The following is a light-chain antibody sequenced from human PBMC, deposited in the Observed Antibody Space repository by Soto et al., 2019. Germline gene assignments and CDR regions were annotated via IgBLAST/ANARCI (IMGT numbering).Light chain of an antibody. Sequence: EIVMPQSPATLSVSPGERATLSCRASQSVSRNLAWYQQKPGQAPRLLIYGASTRATGIPARFSGSGSGTEFTLSIIRLQSADFAVYSCQQYNNWPPLTVGGRNKVEIK. J-gene: IGKJ4*01. V-gene: IGKV3-15*01. CDR3: QQYNNWPPLT. CDR1: QSVSRN. CDR2: GAS.